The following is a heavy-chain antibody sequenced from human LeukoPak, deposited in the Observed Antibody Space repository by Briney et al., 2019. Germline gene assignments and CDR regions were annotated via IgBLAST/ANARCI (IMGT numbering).Heavy chain of an antibody. CDR1: GYTFTGYY. CDR2: INPNSGGT. CDR3: ARDPGSYFYYYYGMDV. D-gene: IGHD1-26*01. V-gene: IGHV1-2*02. J-gene: IGHJ6*02. Sequence: ASVKVSCKASGYTFTGYYMHWVRQAPGQGLEWMGWINPNSGGTNYAQEFQGRVTMTRDTSISTAYMELSRLRSDDTAVYYCARDPGSYFYYYYGMDVWGQGTTVTVSS.